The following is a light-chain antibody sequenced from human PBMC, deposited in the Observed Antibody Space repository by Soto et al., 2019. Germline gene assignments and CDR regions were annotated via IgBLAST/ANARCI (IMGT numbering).Light chain of an antibody. CDR2: EAS. CDR3: CSYGRSVV. V-gene: IGLV2-11*01. J-gene: IGLJ2*01. CDR1: SSDVGGYNY. Sequence: QSVLTQPRSVFGSPGQSVTISCTGTSSDVGGYNYVSWYQQHPGKAPKLMIYEASKRPSGVPNRFSGSKSGNTASLTISGLHAEDEADYYCCSYGRSVVFGGGTQLTVL.